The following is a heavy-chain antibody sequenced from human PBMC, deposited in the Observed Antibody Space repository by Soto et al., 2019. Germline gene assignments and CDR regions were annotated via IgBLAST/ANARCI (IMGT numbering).Heavy chain of an antibody. V-gene: IGHV3-7*05. Sequence: ESGGGLVQPGGSLRLSCAASGFTFSSYWMSWVRQAPGKGLEWVANIKQDGSEKYYVDSVKDRFTISRDNAKNSLFLQMHSLRAEDTAMYYCARDRIVGATSYGMDVWGQGTTVTVSS. CDR3: ARDRIVGATSYGMDV. CDR1: GFTFSSYW. CDR2: IKQDGSEK. D-gene: IGHD1-26*01. J-gene: IGHJ6*02.